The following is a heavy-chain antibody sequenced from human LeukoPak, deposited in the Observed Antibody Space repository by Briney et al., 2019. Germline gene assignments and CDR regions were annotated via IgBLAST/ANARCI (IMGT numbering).Heavy chain of an antibody. J-gene: IGHJ2*01. CDR2: IYYSGST. Sequence: SETLSLTCTVSGGSISSSSYYWGWIRQPPGKGLEWIGSIYYSGSTYYNPSLKSRVTISVDTSKNQFSLKLSSVTAADTAIYYCVRKWSFWYFDPWGRGTLVTVSS. V-gene: IGHV4-39*07. CDR1: GGSISSSSYY. CDR3: VRKWSFWYFDP. D-gene: IGHD3-10*01.